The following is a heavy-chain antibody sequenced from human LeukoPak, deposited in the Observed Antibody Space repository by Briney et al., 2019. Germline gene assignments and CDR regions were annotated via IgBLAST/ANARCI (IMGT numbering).Heavy chain of an antibody. CDR1: GYTFTGYY. CDR3: ARDYYGSRSSGFDP. V-gene: IGHV1-2*02. J-gene: IGHJ5*02. CDR2: INPNSGGT. Sequence: ASVKVSCKASGYTFTGYYMYWVRQAPGQGLEWMGWINPNSGGTNYAQKFQGRVTMTRDTSISTAYMEMSRLTSDDTAVYYCARDYYGSRSSGFDPWGQGTLVTVSS. D-gene: IGHD3-10*01.